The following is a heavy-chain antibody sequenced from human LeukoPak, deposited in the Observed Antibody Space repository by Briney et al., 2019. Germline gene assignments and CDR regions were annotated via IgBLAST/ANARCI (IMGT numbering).Heavy chain of an antibody. Sequence: PGGSLRLSCAASGFTFSSYAMTWVRQAPGKGLQWVSAVSGSGAHTYYTDSVKGRFTISRDNSRNTLYLQMNSLRADDTARYYCAKDFVYGSRFPRPLDYWGQGTLVTVSS. J-gene: IGHJ4*02. CDR3: AKDFVYGSRFPRPLDY. D-gene: IGHD3-3*01. V-gene: IGHV3-23*01. CDR2: VSGSGAHT. CDR1: GFTFSSYA.